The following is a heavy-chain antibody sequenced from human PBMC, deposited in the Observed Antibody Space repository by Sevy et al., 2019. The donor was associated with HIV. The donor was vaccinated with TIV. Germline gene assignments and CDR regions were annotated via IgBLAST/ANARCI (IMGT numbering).Heavy chain of an antibody. D-gene: IGHD3-10*01. CDR1: GYTFTGYY. CDR3: ARSKRITMVLGAPDAFDI. CDR2: INPNSGGT. V-gene: IGHV1-2*02. Sequence: ASVKVSCKASGYTFTGYYMHWVRQAPGQGLEWMGWINPNSGGTNYAQKFQGRVTMTRDTSISTAYMELSRLRSDDTAVYYCARSKRITMVLGAPDAFDIWGQGTMVTVSS. J-gene: IGHJ3*02.